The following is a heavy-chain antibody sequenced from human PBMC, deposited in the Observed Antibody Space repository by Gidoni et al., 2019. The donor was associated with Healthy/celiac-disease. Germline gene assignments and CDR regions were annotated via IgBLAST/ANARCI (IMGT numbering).Heavy chain of an antibody. CDR2: INHSGST. CDR1: GGSFSGYY. V-gene: IGHV4-34*01. D-gene: IGHD6-19*01. J-gene: IGHJ4*02. CDR3: ARKKAVAGHDY. Sequence: QVQLQQWGAGLLKPSETLSLTCAVYGGSFSGYYWSWIRQPPGKGLEWIGEINHSGSTNYNPSLKSRVTISVDTSKNQFSLKLSSVTAADTAVYYCARKKAVAGHDYWGQGTLVTVSS.